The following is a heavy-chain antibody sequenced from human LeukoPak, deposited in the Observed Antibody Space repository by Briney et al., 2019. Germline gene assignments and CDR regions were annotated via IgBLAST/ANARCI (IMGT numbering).Heavy chain of an antibody. Sequence: ASVKVPCKASGGTFSSYAISWVRQAPGQGLEWMGGIIPIFGTANYAQKFQGRVTITTDESTSTAYMELSSLRSEDTAVYYCATPGGKYGAGYYYYMDVWGKGTTVTVS. V-gene: IGHV1-69*05. CDR2: IIPIFGTA. CDR1: GGTFSSYA. D-gene: IGHD3-16*01. J-gene: IGHJ6*03. CDR3: ATPGGKYGAGYYYYMDV.